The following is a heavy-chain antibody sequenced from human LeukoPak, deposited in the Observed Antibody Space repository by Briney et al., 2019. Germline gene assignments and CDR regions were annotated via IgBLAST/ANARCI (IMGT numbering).Heavy chain of an antibody. Sequence: PSETLSLTCAVYGGSFSGYYWSWIRQPPGKGLEWIGEINHSGSTNYNPSLKSRVTISVDTSKNQFSLKLSSVTAADTAVYYCARGVGAYCGGDCYSALYYYMDVWGKGTTVTVSS. CDR2: INHSGST. CDR3: ARGVGAYCGGDCYSALYYYMDV. D-gene: IGHD2-21*02. CDR1: GGSFSGYY. V-gene: IGHV4-34*01. J-gene: IGHJ6*03.